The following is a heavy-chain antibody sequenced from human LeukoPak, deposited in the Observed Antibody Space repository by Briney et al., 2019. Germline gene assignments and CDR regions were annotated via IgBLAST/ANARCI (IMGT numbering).Heavy chain of an antibody. CDR2: ISSSSSTI. Sequence: GGSLRLSCAASGFTFSSYSMNWVRQAPGKGLEWVSYISSSSSTIYYADSVKGRFTISRDNAKNSLYLQMNSLRAEDTAVYYCARWVVVPAAPGHAFDIWGQGTMVTVSS. V-gene: IGHV3-48*01. J-gene: IGHJ3*02. CDR3: ARWVVVPAAPGHAFDI. CDR1: GFTFSSYS. D-gene: IGHD2-2*01.